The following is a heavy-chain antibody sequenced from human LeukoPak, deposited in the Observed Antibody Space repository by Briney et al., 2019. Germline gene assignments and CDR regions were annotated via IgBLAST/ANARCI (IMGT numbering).Heavy chain of an antibody. Sequence: SQTLSLTCAISGDSVSSTSVAWHWIRQSPSRGLEWLGKTYYTSKWKNDYAVSVKSRITINPDTSKNQFSLQPNSVTPEDTALYYCARSSSWSFDYWGQGTLVTVSS. CDR2: TYYTSKWKN. CDR1: GDSVSSTSVA. J-gene: IGHJ4*02. D-gene: IGHD6-13*01. CDR3: ARSSSWSFDY. V-gene: IGHV6-1*01.